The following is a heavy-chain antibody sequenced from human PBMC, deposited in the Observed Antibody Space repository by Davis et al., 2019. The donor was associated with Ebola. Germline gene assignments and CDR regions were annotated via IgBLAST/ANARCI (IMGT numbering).Heavy chain of an antibody. CDR2: ISGSGGST. D-gene: IGHD1-14*01. CDR1: GFTFDYYA. V-gene: IGHV3-23*01. Sequence: GESLKISCAASGFTFDYYALTWVRQAPGMGLEWVSAISGSGGSTYYADSVKGRFTISRDNSKNTLYLQMNSLRAEDTAVYYCAKDWAEPWEQHRNGMDVWGKGTTVTVSS. CDR3: AKDWAEPWEQHRNGMDV. J-gene: IGHJ6*04.